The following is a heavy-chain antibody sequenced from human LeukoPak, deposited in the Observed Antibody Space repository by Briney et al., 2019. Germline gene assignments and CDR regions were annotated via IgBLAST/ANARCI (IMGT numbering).Heavy chain of an antibody. CDR1: GFTFSSYE. V-gene: IGHV3-48*03. CDR3: ARNLDCGGDCYYPLDY. D-gene: IGHD2-21*02. J-gene: IGHJ4*02. CDR2: ISSSGSTI. Sequence: PGGSLRLSCAASGFTFSSYEMNWVRQAPGKGLEWVSYISSSGSTIYYADSVKGRFTISRDNAKNSLYLQMNSLRAEDTAVYYCARNLDCGGDCYYPLDYWGQGTLVTVSS.